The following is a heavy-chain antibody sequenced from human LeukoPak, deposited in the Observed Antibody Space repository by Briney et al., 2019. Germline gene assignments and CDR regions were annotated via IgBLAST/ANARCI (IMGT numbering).Heavy chain of an antibody. CDR3: ARMGIPLAYCAGDCYSGYCYYGMDV. CDR1: GGTISNYA. CDR2: IIPIFGTA. V-gene: IGHV1-69*13. D-gene: IGHD2-21*02. Sequence: ASVKVSCKASGGTISNYAISWVRQAPGQGLEWMGGIIPIFGTAYYAQKFQGRITITADESTSTAYMELSSLRSEDTAVYYCARMGIPLAYCAGDCYSGYCYYGMDVWGQGATVTVSS. J-gene: IGHJ6*02.